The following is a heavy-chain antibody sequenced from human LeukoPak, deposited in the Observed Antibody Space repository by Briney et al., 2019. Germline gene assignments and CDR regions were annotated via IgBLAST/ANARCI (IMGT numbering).Heavy chain of an antibody. D-gene: IGHD3-22*01. Sequence: SVWSSCEASVGTFTTDAISWGRHAPGQGREWRGGIIPIFVTANYAQKCQGRVTITADEATSTAYMELSSLRSEDTAVYYCARSPPVTMIVVVISGGGYYYMDVWGKGTTVTVSS. CDR3: ARSPPVTMIVVVISGGGYYYMDV. CDR2: IIPIFVTA. CDR1: VGTFTTDA. J-gene: IGHJ6*03. V-gene: IGHV1-69*01.